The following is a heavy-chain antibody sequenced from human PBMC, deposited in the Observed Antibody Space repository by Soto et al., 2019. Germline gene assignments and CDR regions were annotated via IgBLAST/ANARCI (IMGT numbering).Heavy chain of an antibody. CDR1: GFSFSAYD. J-gene: IGHJ6*03. D-gene: IGHD5-18*01. V-gene: IGHV3-13*01. CDR3: VRAYSYCPPPYDFSYIGV. Sequence: EVQLVEAGVGVVQPGGSLRLACAVSGFSFSAYDMHCVLQATGNGLEWVSAIGTAGDTYYPGSVKGRFTVYRENAKNSLYLQMNSLTVGDTDVYYCVRAYSYCPPPYDFSYIGVGGNGTTVTVSS. CDR2: IGTAGDT.